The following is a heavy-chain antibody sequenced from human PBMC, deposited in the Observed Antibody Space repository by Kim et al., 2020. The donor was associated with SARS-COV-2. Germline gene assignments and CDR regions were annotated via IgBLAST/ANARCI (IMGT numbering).Heavy chain of an antibody. Sequence: GGSLRLSCATSGFTFSSYWMHWVRQAPGKGLVWVSRIHSDGSDTAYADSVKGRFTISRDNANNTVYLQMESLRAEDTAVYYCARQYITTSIGLFDPWGQGTLVIVSS. D-gene: IGHD3-22*01. V-gene: IGHV3-74*03. CDR3: ARQYITTSIGLFDP. CDR1: GFTFSSYW. J-gene: IGHJ5*02. CDR2: IHSDGSDT.